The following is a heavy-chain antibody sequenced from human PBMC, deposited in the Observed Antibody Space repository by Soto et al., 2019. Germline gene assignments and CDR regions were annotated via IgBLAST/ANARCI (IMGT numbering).Heavy chain of an antibody. Sequence: QVQLVESGGGVVQPGRSLRLSCAASGFTFSSYAMHWVRQAPGKGLEGVAVISYDGSNKYYADSVKGRFTISRDNSKNTLYLQMNSLRAEDTAVYYCARRYFDLWGRGTLVTVSS. CDR2: ISYDGSNK. CDR1: GFTFSSYA. CDR3: ARRYFDL. V-gene: IGHV3-30-3*01. J-gene: IGHJ2*01.